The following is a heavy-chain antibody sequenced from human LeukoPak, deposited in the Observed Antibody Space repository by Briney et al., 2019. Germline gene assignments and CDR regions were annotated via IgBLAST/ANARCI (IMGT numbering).Heavy chain of an antibody. CDR2: ISHIGANI. J-gene: IGHJ4*02. Sequence: GGSLRLSCAASGFTFSNHYMSSVRQAPGSGLEWISYISHIGANITYADSVKGRLTISRDNAKNSLYLQMDSLRDEDTAVDDCARASLYYYDSSGRWYFGYWGQGTLVTVSS. D-gene: IGHD3-22*01. CDR3: ARASLYYYDSSGRWYFGY. V-gene: IGHV3-11*04. CDR1: GFTFSNHY.